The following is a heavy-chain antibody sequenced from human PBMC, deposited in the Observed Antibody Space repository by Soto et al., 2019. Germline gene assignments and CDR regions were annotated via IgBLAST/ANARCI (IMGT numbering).Heavy chain of an antibody. CDR2: ISGSGGST. V-gene: IGHV3-23*01. Sequence: GESLKISCAASGFTFSSYAMSWVRQAPGKGLEWVSAISGSGGSTYYADSVKGRFTISRDNSKNTLFLQMNSLRAEDTAVYYCAKDTAMAYYFDYWGQGTLVTVSS. CDR3: AKDTAMAYYFDY. D-gene: IGHD5-18*01. J-gene: IGHJ4*02. CDR1: GFTFSSYA.